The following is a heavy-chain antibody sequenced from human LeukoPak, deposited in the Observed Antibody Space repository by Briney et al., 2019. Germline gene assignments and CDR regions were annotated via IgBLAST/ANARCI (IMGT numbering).Heavy chain of an antibody. J-gene: IGHJ4*02. V-gene: IGHV3-7*03. D-gene: IGHD3-9*01. CDR3: AKDILTGPISGDY. CDR1: GFTFSSYW. CDR2: IKQDGSEK. Sequence: GGSLRLSCAVSGFTFSSYWMSWVRQAPGKGLEWVANIKQDGSEKYYVDSVKGRFTISRDNAKNSLYLQMNSLRAEDTAVYYCAKDILTGPISGDYWGQGTLVTVSS.